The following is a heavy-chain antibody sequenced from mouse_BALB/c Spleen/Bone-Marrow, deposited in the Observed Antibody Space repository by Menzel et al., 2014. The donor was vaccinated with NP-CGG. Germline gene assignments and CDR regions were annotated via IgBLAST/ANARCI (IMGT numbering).Heavy chain of an antibody. V-gene: IGHV5-4*02. CDR2: ISDGGTCT. J-gene: IGHJ3*01. Sequence: DVQLVESGGGLVKPGGSLKLSCAASGFTFSDYYIYWVRQTPEKRLEWVATISDGGTCTYYPDTVKGRFTISRDNAKNNLYLQMNGQKSEDTAMYYCVRDGDYRYACFTYWGQGTLVTVSA. CDR1: GFTFSDYY. D-gene: IGHD2-14*01. CDR3: VRDGDYRYACFTY.